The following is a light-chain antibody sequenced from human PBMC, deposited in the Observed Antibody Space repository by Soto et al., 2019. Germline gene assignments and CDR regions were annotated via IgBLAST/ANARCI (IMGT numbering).Light chain of an antibody. CDR3: QQYLNWPPEYT. Sequence: EVVMTQSPVTLSVSPGERATLSCRASQSVSSRLAWYQQKPGQAPRLLIYGASTRATGIPARFSGSGSGTEFTLTISSLRSEDFAFSYCQQYLNWPPEYTFGQGTKLEIK. CDR2: GAS. V-gene: IGKV3-15*01. CDR1: QSVSSR. J-gene: IGKJ2*01.